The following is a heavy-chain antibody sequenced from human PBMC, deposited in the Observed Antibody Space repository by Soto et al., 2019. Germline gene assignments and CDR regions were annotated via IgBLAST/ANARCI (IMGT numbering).Heavy chain of an antibody. V-gene: IGHV1-2*02. Sequence: SVKESCKASGYSISAYYIHWGRQAPGQGLEWMGWIDPKNGGTVSAQKFQGRLTMTRDTSISTVYMDLSGLTSDDTALYYCGRDDYGIFPYWGQGSLVTVSS. CDR1: GYSISAYY. D-gene: IGHD3-10*01. CDR2: IDPKNGGT. J-gene: IGHJ4*02. CDR3: GRDDYGIFPY.